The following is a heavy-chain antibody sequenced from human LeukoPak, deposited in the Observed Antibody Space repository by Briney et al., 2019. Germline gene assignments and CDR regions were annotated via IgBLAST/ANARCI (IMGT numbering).Heavy chain of an antibody. J-gene: IGHJ4*02. CDR1: GFTFRTYN. Sequence: GGSLRLSSAASGFTFRTYNMNWVRQAPGKGLEWVSFISKTSTKIYYGDSVRGRFTISRDNAKNSIHLQMGSLRVEDTAVYYCVRGDGDLFDFWGQGTLVSVSS. CDR3: VRGDGDLFDF. D-gene: IGHD4-17*01. V-gene: IGHV3-21*06. CDR2: ISKTSTKI.